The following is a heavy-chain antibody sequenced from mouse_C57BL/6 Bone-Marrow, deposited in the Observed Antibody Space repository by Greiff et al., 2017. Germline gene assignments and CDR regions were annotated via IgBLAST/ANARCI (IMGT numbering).Heavy chain of an antibody. Sequence: QVQLQQPGAELVMPGASVKLSCKASGYTFTSYWMHWVKQRPGQGLEWIGEIDPSDSYTNYNQKFKGKSTLTVDKSSSTAYMQLSSLTSEDSAVYYCAKEVYYGSSYAWYFDVWGTGTTVTVSS. V-gene: IGHV1-69*01. D-gene: IGHD1-1*01. CDR2: IDPSDSYT. CDR1: GYTFTSYW. J-gene: IGHJ1*03. CDR3: AKEVYYGSSYAWYFDV.